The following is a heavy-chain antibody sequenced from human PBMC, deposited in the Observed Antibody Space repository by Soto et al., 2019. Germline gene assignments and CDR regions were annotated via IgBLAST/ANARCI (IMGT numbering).Heavy chain of an antibody. CDR2: ISAYNGNT. V-gene: IGHV1-18*01. CDR3: ARDPVGGGRYGGGRHGMDV. J-gene: IGHJ6*02. CDR1: GYTFTSYG. Sequence: ASVKVSCKASGYTFTSYGISWVRQAPGQGLEWMGWISAYNGNTNYAQKLQGRVTMTTDTSTSTAYMELRSLRSDDTAVYYCARDPVGGGRYGGGRHGMDVWGQGTTVTVSS. D-gene: IGHD6-19*01.